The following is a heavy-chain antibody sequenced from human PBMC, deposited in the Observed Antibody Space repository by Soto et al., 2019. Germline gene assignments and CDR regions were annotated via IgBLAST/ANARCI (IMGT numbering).Heavy chain of an antibody. J-gene: IGHJ4*02. Sequence: QVQLVQSGAEVKKPGSSVKVSCRASADTFNSYAISWVRQAPGQGLEWLGGIVPFFGTTNYEGRLQGRATITADKSTSTVYMELSSLRSEDTAVYYCERGGFSSSWSFDYWGQGTLVTVSS. D-gene: IGHD6-13*01. CDR2: IVPFFGTT. CDR1: ADTFNSYA. V-gene: IGHV1-69*06. CDR3: ERGGFSSSWSFDY.